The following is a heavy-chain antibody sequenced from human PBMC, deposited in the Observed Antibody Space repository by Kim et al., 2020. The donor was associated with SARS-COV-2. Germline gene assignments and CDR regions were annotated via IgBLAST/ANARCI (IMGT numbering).Heavy chain of an antibody. CDR3: ARDPWPRLRGCTYAYYGMDV. D-gene: IGHD3-10*01. CDR2: ISYDGSNK. Sequence: GGSLRLSCAASGFTFSSCAIHWVRQAPGKGLEWVAVISYDGSNKNYADSVKGRFTISRDNSKNTLYLQMNSLRAEDTALYYCARDPWPRLRGCTYAYYGMDVWGHGNTVTVSS. CDR1: GFTFSSCA. J-gene: IGHJ6*02. V-gene: IGHV3-30-3*01.